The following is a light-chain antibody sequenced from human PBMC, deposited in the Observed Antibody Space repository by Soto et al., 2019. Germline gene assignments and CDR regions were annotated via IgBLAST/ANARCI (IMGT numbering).Light chain of an antibody. CDR2: DVT. J-gene: IGLJ1*01. CDR3: GSITRSSTSV. Sequence: QSALSQPASVSGSPGQSITISCTGTSSVVGGFEYVSWYQHQPGKAPKLIIYDVTKRPSGVSNRFSGSKSGNTASLTISGIQAEDEGDYYCGSITRSSTSVFGTGTKGTVL. V-gene: IGLV2-14*01. CDR1: SSVVGGFEY.